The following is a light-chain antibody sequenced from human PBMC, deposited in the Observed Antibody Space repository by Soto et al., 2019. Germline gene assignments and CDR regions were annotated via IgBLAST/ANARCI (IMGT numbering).Light chain of an antibody. CDR1: SSDVGGYNY. CDR3: NSYTTTSSWV. J-gene: IGLJ3*02. V-gene: IGLV2-14*01. CDR2: EVT. Sequence: QSVLTQPASVSGSPGQSITISCTGTSSDVGGYNYVSWYHQHPGKAPKLIIYEVTNRPSGVSNRFSGSKSGNTASLTISGLQAEDEADYYCNSYTTTSSWVFGGGTQLTV.